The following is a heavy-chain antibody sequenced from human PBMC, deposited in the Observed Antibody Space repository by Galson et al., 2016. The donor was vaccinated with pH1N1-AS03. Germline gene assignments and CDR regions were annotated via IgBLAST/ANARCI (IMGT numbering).Heavy chain of an antibody. Sequence: QSGAEVKKPGESLKISCKGSGYSFNSYWIGWVRQMSGKDLEWMGMIFPGDSDTRYSPSFQGQVTISADSRTAYLQWSSLKASDTAMYYCLGQFDVLTGFFDYWGRGALVTVSS. CDR3: LGQFDVLTGFFDY. CDR1: GYSFNSYW. D-gene: IGHD3-9*01. J-gene: IGHJ4*02. V-gene: IGHV5-51*01. CDR2: IFPGDSDT.